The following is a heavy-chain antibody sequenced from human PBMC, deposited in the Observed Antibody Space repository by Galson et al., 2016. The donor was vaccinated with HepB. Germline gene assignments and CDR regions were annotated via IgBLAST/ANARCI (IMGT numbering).Heavy chain of an antibody. Sequence: ETLSLTCTVSGGSVSSGNHCWSWIRQPPGKGLEWIGYIYNSDSINYNPSLKSRVTISVDTSKNQFSLKLTSVTAADTAVYYCARRGDSSGTLHYWGQGALVTVSA. CDR1: GGSVSSGNHC. J-gene: IGHJ4*02. D-gene: IGHD4-23*01. CDR3: ARRGDSSGTLHY. CDR2: IYNSDSI. V-gene: IGHV4-61*01.